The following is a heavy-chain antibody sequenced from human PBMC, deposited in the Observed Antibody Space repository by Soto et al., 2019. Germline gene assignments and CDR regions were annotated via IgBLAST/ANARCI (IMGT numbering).Heavy chain of an antibody. V-gene: IGHV4-4*07. CDR1: GASMSDYF. J-gene: IGHJ4*02. D-gene: IGHD3-16*01. CDR2: KSISGST. CDR3: ARSLGSAAGWSFDV. Sequence: QVQLQESGPGLVTPSETLSLTCTVSGASMSDYFWTWIRLPAGKRLEWIGRKSISGSTDYKPSLKGRASMSVDTSKNQFSLRLISVTAADTALYYCARSLGSAAGWSFDVWGQGILVTVSS.